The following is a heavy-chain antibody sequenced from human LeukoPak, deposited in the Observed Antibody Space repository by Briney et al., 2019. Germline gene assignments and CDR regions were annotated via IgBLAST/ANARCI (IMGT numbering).Heavy chain of an antibody. CDR3: TRDSTIFGVVFYYYYYMDI. CDR1: GFTFGDYA. D-gene: IGHD3-3*01. CDR2: IRSKAYGGTT. J-gene: IGHJ6*03. Sequence: GGSLRLSCTASGFTFGDYAMTWVRQAPGKGLGWVGFIRSKAYGGTTEYAASVKGRFTISRDDSKSIAHLQMNSLKTEDTAVYYCTRDSTIFGVVFYYYYYMDIWGKGTTVTVSS. V-gene: IGHV3-49*04.